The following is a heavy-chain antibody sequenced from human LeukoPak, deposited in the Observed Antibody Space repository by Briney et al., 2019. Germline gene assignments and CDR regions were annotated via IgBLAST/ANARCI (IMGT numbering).Heavy chain of an antibody. CDR2: IGEDGSEK. CDR1: GFTFSSYG. D-gene: IGHD6-19*01. V-gene: IGHV3-7*01. CDR3: ARGRSSGLIDY. J-gene: IGHJ4*02. Sequence: GGSLRLSCAASGFTFSSYGMHWVRQAPGKGLEWVANIGEDGSEKYYVDSVKGRFTISRDNAKNSLYLQVNSLRAEDTAVYYCARGRSSGLIDYWGQGTLVTVSS.